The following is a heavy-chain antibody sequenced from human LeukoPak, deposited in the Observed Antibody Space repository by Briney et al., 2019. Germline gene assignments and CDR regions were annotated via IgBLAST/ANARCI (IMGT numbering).Heavy chain of an antibody. D-gene: IGHD2-15*01. V-gene: IGHV1-3*01. CDR1: EYTFTTYA. J-gene: IGHJ4*02. CDR2: SNASKGNT. CDR3: ARDNVVVSATVFDY. Sequence: ASVKVSCKASEYTFTTYAMHWLRQAPGQILEWMGGSNASKGNTKYSQKFQGRLTITRDTSASTAYMELSSLTPEDTAVYYCARDNVVVSATVFDYWGQGTLVTVSS.